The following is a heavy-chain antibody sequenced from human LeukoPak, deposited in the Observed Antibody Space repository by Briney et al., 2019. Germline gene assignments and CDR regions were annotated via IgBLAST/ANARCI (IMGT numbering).Heavy chain of an antibody. D-gene: IGHD6-19*01. CDR2: INTNTGNQ. CDR1: GYTFTSYA. Sequence: ASVKVSCKASGYTFTSYAMNWVRQAPGQGLEWMGWINTNTGNQTYAHGFTGRFVFSLGTSGSTAYLQICSLKAEDTAVYYCAREDGIAVAGTDAFDIWREGRLVTAYS. V-gene: IGHV7-4-1*01. J-gene: IGHJ3*02. CDR3: AREDGIAVAGTDAFDI.